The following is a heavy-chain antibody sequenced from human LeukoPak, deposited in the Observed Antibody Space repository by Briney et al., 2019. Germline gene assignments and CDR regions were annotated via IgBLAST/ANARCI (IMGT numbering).Heavy chain of an antibody. J-gene: IGHJ5*02. V-gene: IGHV4-4*02. CDR1: GGSISSSNC. Sequence: PSETLSLTCAVSGGSISSSNCWSWVRQPPGKGLEWIGEIYHSGSTNYNPSLKSRVTISVDKSKNQFSLKLSSVTAADTAVYYCARYGFGDPGSFDPWGQGTLVTVSS. CDR2: IYHSGST. CDR3: ARYGFGDPGSFDP. D-gene: IGHD3-10*01.